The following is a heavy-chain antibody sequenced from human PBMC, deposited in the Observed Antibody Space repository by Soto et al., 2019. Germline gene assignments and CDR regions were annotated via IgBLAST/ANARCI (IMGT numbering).Heavy chain of an antibody. V-gene: IGHV3-30-3*01. D-gene: IGHD2-15*01. Sequence: QVQLVESGGGVVQPGRSLRLSCAASGFTFSSYAMHWVRQAPGKGLEWVAVISYDGSNKYYADSVKGRFTISRDNSKNTLYLQMNSLRAEDTAVYYCAREIGYCSGGSCSGGCDYWGQGTLVTVSS. CDR3: AREIGYCSGGSCSGGCDY. CDR1: GFTFSSYA. CDR2: ISYDGSNK. J-gene: IGHJ4*02.